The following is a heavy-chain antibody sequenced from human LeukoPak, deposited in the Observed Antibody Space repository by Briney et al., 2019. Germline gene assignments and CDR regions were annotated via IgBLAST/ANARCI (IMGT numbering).Heavy chain of an antibody. CDR1: GGSIRSSSYY. CDR3: ARRHSSGRFYY. V-gene: IGHV4-39*01. J-gene: IGHJ4*02. CDR2: VSYSGSP. D-gene: IGHD6-19*01. Sequence: PSETLSLTCTVSGGSIRSSSYYWGWIRQPPGKGLEWLGSVSYSGSPYYNPSLKSRVTISIDTSKNQFSLKVNSVTAADTAVYYCARRHSSGRFYYWGQGTLVTVSS.